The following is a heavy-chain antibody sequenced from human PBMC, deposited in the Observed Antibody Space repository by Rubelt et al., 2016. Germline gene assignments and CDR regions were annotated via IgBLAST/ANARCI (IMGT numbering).Heavy chain of an antibody. CDR2: ISDGGDT. CDR1: GFTVSSDY. J-gene: IGHJ4*02. CDR3: ARESTMSSSWSLDY. V-gene: IGHV3-66*01. D-gene: IGHD2-2*01. Sequence: EVQLVQSGGGLVQPGGSLTLSCAVSGFTVSSDYMNWVRQAPGKGMEWVSLISDGGDTYYADSVKDRLTISRDNSKNTLDLHMNERSAEDTAIYYCARESTMSSSWSLDYWGQGTLVTVSS.